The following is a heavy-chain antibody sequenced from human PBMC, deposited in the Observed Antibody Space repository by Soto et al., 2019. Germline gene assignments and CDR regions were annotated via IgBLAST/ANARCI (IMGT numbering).Heavy chain of an antibody. V-gene: IGHV4-59*01. J-gene: IGHJ4*02. CDR2: IYYNGIT. D-gene: IGHD3-22*01. Sequence: LSLTCTVSCGSISNYYWSWIRQPPGNELEWIAYIYYNGITNYNPSLKSRVTISVDTSKNQFSLTLTSVTAADTAVYYCARGRRYYYDNTGPFYFEHWGQGTLVTVSS. CDR1: CGSISNYY. CDR3: ARGRRYYYDNTGPFYFEH.